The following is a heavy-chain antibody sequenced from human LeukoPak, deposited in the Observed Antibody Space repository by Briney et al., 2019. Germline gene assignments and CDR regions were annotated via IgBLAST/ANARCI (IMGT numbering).Heavy chain of an antibody. CDR1: GYTFTSYY. CDR2: INPIGGST. J-gene: IGHJ1*01. V-gene: IGHV1-46*01. D-gene: IGHD6-19*01. Sequence: GASGEVSCKASGYTFTSYYMHGGRQSPGQGGEWRGVINPIGGSTNYAQQLQRRVTMSSYMSTSTIYMERSSLKFEDTPVLHCARGGNEAVADAEYLQHWGKGPLVSVS. CDR3: ARGGNEAVADAEYLQH.